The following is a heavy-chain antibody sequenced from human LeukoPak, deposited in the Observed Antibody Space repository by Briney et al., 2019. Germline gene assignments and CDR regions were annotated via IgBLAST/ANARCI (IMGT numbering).Heavy chain of an antibody. CDR1: GYSISSGYY. V-gene: IGHV4-38-2*02. CDR2: IYHSGST. CDR3: ARWLSGFFDY. J-gene: IGHJ4*02. Sequence: SETLSLTCTVSGYSISSGYYWGWIRQPPGKGLEWIGSIYHSGSTYYNPSLKSRVTISVDTSKNQFSLKLSSVTAADTAVYYCARWLSGFFDYWGQGTLVTVSS. D-gene: IGHD6-19*01.